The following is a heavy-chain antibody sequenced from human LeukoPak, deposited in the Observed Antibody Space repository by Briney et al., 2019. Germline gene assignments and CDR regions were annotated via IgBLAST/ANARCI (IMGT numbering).Heavy chain of an antibody. D-gene: IGHD3-16*02. Sequence: ASVKVSCKASGYTFPGYYMHWVRQAPGQGLEWMGWINPNSGGTNYAQKFQGRVTMTRDTSISTAYMELSRLRSDDTAVYYCARASDLYDYVWGSYRYYFDYWGQGTLVTVSS. J-gene: IGHJ4*02. CDR3: ARASDLYDYVWGSYRYYFDY. V-gene: IGHV1-2*02. CDR2: INPNSGGT. CDR1: GYTFPGYY.